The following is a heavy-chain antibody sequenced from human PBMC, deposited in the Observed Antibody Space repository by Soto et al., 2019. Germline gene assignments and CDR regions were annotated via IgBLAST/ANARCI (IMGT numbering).Heavy chain of an antibody. V-gene: IGHV4-61*01. J-gene: IGHJ4*02. CDR3: ARGYSHYAH. Sequence: PSETLSLTCTVSGGSVSRDSNFWSWIRPPPGKGLEWIGYIYYSGPTRYNPSLESRVTISIDSSKNQVSLNLTSVTAADTAVYYCARGYSHYAHWGRGTLVTVSS. D-gene: IGHD4-4*01. CDR2: IYYSGPT. CDR1: GGSVSRDSNF.